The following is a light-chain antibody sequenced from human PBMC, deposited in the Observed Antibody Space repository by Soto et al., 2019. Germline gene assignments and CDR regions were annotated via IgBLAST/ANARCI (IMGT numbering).Light chain of an antibody. CDR3: QQYDNWPIT. J-gene: IGKJ5*01. CDR2: GAS. CDR1: QGVSSN. Sequence: DIVMTQSPATLSVSPGERATLSCRASQGVSSNLAWYQQKPGQAPRLLISGASTRATGIPARLSGSGSGTEFTLTISSLRSEDFAVYYCQQYDNWPITFGQGTRLEI. V-gene: IGKV3-15*01.